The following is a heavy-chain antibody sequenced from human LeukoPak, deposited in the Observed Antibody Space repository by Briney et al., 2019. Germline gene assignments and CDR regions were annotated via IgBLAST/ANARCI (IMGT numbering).Heavy chain of an antibody. CDR1: GGTFSSYA. CDR3: AAGGRAFDI. CDR2: IIPIFGTA. Sequence: SVKVSCKASGGTFSSYAISWVRQAPGQGLEWMGGIIPIFGTANYAQKFQGRVTMTEDTSTDTAYMELSSLRSEDTAVYYCAAGGRAFDIWGQGTMVTVSS. D-gene: IGHD4-23*01. V-gene: IGHV1-69*06. J-gene: IGHJ3*02.